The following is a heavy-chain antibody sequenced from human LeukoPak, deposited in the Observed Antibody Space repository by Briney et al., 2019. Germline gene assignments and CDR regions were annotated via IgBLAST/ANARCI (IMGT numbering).Heavy chain of an antibody. D-gene: IGHD5-12*01. V-gene: IGHV1-69*04. CDR3: ASTGRYSGYDYSYYGMDV. CDR1: GGTFSSYA. CDR2: IIPILGIA. J-gene: IGHJ6*02. Sequence: ASVKVSCKASGGTFSSYAISWVRQAPGQGLEWMGRIIPILGIANYAQKFQGRVTITADKSTGTAYMELSSLRSEDTAVYYYASTGRYSGYDYSYYGMDVWGQGTTVTVSS.